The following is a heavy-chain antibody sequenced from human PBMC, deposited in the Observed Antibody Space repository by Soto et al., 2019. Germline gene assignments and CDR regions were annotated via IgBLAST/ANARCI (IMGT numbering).Heavy chain of an antibody. CDR1: GFTLSMYW. J-gene: IGHJ4*02. Sequence: GESLKISCAASGFTLSMYWMHWVRQVPGKGPEWVSRINDDGISTNYADSVKGRFTISRDNAKNTLYLQMNALRVEDTAVYYCTRGPRSTSTGTGAFWGQGTLVTVS. V-gene: IGHV3-74*01. CDR3: TRGPRSTSTGTGAF. CDR2: INDDGIST. D-gene: IGHD1-1*01.